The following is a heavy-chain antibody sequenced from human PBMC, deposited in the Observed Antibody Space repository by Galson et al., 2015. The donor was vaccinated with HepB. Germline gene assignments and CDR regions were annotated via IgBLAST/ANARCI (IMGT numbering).Heavy chain of an antibody. D-gene: IGHD6-19*01. CDR1: EDSVSSNSAA. CDR2: TYYRSKWYS. J-gene: IGHJ6*03. Sequence: CAISEDSVSSNSAAWNWIRQSPSGGLEWLGRTYYRSKWYSDSALSVKSRLTINPDTSKNRFSLQLNSVTPDDTAVYYCARAPVAGSYYYYMDVWGEGTTVTVSS. V-gene: IGHV6-1*01. CDR3: ARAPVAGSYYYYMDV.